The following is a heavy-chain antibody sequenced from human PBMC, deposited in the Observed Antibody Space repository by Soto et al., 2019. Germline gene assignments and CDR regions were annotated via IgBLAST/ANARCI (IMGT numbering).Heavy chain of an antibody. V-gene: IGHV3-23*01. CDR2: ITGPGRST. CDR3: ATFYGDYAGGEFFQH. J-gene: IGHJ1*01. D-gene: IGHD4-17*01. CDR1: GFTFSSYA. Sequence: EVQLLESGGGLVQPGGSPRLSCAPSGFTFSSYAMNWVRQAPGKGLEWVSAITGPGRSTYYADSVKGRFTISRDNSKNTLYLQMGSLRAEDTGVYYCATFYGDYAGGEFFQHWGRGTLVTVSS.